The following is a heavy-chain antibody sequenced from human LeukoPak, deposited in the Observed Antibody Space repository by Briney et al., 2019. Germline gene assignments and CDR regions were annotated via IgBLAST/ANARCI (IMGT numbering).Heavy chain of an antibody. V-gene: IGHV3-66*02. Sequence: GGSLRLSCAASGFTVSSNYRSWVRQAPGKWLEWVSVIYSGGSTYYADSVKGRVTISRDNSKNSLYLQMNSLRAEDTAVYYCARDYYDSSGAGSIWGQGTLVTVSS. J-gene: IGHJ4*02. CDR3: ARDYYDSSGAGSI. CDR1: GFTVSSNY. D-gene: IGHD3-22*01. CDR2: IYSGGST.